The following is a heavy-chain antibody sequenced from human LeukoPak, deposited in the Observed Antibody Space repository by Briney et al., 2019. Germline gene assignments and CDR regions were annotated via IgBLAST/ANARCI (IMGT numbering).Heavy chain of an antibody. D-gene: IGHD4-17*01. J-gene: IGHJ3*02. CDR2: ISSSSSYI. CDR1: GFTFSSHS. V-gene: IGHV3-21*01. CDR3: AEYGDYDLGAFDI. Sequence: PGGSLRLSCAASGFTFSSHSMNWVRQAPGKGLEWVSSISSSSSYIYYAYSVKGRFTISRDNAKNSLYLQMNSLRAEDTAVYYCAEYGDYDLGAFDIWGQGTMVTVSS.